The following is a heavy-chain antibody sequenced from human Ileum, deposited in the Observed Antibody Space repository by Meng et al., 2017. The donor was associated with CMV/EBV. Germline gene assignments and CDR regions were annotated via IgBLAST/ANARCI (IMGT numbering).Heavy chain of an antibody. V-gene: IGHV3-48*03. CDR2: ISTSGSAI. J-gene: IGHJ4*02. CDR1: GFLFSGYE. CDR3: VKGWELHGGGAK. D-gene: IGHD1-26*01. Sequence: GESLKISCVASGFLFSGYEINWVRQGPEKGLEWVSYISTSGSAIYYADSVKGRFTISRDNAKNTAYLQMKNLRVEDTGVYYCVKGWELHGGGAKWGQGTLVTVSS.